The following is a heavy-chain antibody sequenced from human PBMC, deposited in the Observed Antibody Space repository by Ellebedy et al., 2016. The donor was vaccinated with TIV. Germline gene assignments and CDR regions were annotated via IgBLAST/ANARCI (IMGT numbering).Heavy chain of an antibody. Sequence: GGSLRLSCVVSGFTINSSYMSWVRQAPGKGLEWVSVISVAGGTYYADSVKGRFTISRDNSRNTLFLQLNGLRAEDTAVYYCAGETFSDVDLDLWGLFDIWGQGTTVTVSS. CDR2: ISVAGGT. V-gene: IGHV3-66*01. CDR1: GFTINSSY. CDR3: AGETFSDVDLDLWGLFDI. D-gene: IGHD1-7*01. J-gene: IGHJ3*02.